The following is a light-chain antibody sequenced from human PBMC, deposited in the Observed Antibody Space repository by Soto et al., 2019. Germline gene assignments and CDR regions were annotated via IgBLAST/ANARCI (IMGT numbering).Light chain of an antibody. J-gene: IGKJ4*01. Sequence: DIVLPTSTATLSFPPLQIFSLYLLYIQLVIISALSWSPTKPGQAPRRLIYGASSRATGIPDRFSGSGSGTDFTLTISRLEPEDFAVYYCQYYGTSPLTFGRGTKV. CDR3: QYYGTSPLT. CDR1: QLVIISA. V-gene: IGKV3-20*01. CDR2: GAS.